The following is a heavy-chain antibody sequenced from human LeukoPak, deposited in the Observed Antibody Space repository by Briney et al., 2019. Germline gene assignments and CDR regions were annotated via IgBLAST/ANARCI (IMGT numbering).Heavy chain of an antibody. J-gene: IGHJ4*02. D-gene: IGHD3-22*01. CDR3: ARGLFNYDSSGLNY. CDR2: IWYGGYNK. CDR1: IFTFSSYR. Sequence: GVPLRLSCAAWIFTFSSYRMYWLRRAPGKGGEGGTNIWYGGYNKYYGDSVKGRFTISRDNSKNTQYLQMNSLRAEDTAVYYCARGLFNYDSSGLNYWGQGTLVTV. V-gene: IGHV3-33*08.